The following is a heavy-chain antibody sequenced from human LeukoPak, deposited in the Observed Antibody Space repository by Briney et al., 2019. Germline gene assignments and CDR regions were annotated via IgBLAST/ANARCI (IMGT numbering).Heavy chain of an antibody. D-gene: IGHD4-17*01. J-gene: IGHJ4*02. CDR3: ARLNGFMTTVTTLTRPKKGFDY. V-gene: IGHV1-18*01. Sequence: ASVKVSCKASGYTFTSYGISWVRQAPGQGLEWMGWISAYNGNTNYAQKLQGRVTMTTDTSTSTAYMELRSLRSDDTAVYYCARLNGFMTTVTTLTRPKKGFDYWGQGTLVTVSS. CDR2: ISAYNGNT. CDR1: GYTFTSYG.